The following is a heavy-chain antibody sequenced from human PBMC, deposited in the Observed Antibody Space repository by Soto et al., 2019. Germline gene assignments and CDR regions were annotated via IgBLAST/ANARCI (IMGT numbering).Heavy chain of an antibody. CDR1: GFTFRNYW. Sequence: EVQLVESGGGLVQPGGSLRLSCAASGFTFRNYWMHWVRQAPGKGLVGVSRIKYDESSTNYADSVYGRFTISRDNAKNTLYLQMNSLRGEDTAVYYCARGGWGAYYLDSWGQGTLVTVSS. CDR2: IKYDESST. CDR3: ARGGWGAYYLDS. V-gene: IGHV3-74*01. D-gene: IGHD1-26*01. J-gene: IGHJ4*02.